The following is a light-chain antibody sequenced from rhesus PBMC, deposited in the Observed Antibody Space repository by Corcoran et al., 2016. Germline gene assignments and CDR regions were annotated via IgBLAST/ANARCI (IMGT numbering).Light chain of an antibody. CDR2: GAS. V-gene: IGKV3-42*03. CDR1: QSVSSN. CDR3: QQYSNWPLT. J-gene: IGKJ4*01. Sequence: EIVMTQSPATLSLSPGERATLSCRASQSVSSNLAWYQQKPGQAPSLLIYGASSRATGIPDRFSGRGSGTDFTLTIRSLEPEDFAVYYCQQYSNWPLTFGGGTKVEIK.